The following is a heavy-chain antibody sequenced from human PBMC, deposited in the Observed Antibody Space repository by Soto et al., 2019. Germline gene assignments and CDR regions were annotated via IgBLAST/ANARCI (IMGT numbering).Heavy chain of an antibody. V-gene: IGHV1-69*13. J-gene: IGHJ5*02. CDR3: ARDKSPAAIGYWFDP. D-gene: IGHD2-2*01. CDR2: IIPIFGTA. Sequence: SVKVSCKASGGTFSSYSISWVRQAPGQGLEWMGGIIPIFGTANYAQKFQGRVTITADESTSTAYMELSSLRSEDTAVYYCARDKSPAAIGYWFDPWGQGTLVTVSS. CDR1: GGTFSSYS.